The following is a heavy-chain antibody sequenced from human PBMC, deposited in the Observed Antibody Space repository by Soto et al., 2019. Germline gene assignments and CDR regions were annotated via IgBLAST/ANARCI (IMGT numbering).Heavy chain of an antibody. J-gene: IGHJ5*02. CDR1: GDSMSSGTYH. Sequence: SETLSLTCSVSGDSMSSGTYHWDWIRQPPGKGLEWIGTIYYSGTTHYNPSLKSRVTISVDTSKSQFFLNLSSVTAADTAVYYCARGVAAAGKESDWFDPWGQGTLVTVSS. D-gene: IGHD6-13*01. CDR3: ARGVAAAGKESDWFDP. CDR2: IYYSGTT. V-gene: IGHV4-39*01.